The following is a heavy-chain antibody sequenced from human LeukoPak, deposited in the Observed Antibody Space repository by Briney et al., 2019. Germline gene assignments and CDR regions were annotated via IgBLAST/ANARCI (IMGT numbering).Heavy chain of an antibody. J-gene: IGHJ4*02. Sequence: ASVKVSCKASGYTFTGYYMHWVRQAPGQGLEWMGWINPNSGGTNYAQKFQGRVTMTRDTSISTAYMELRSLRSDDTAVYYCARELSSSWDKIDYWGQGTLVTVSS. CDR3: ARELSSSWDKIDY. V-gene: IGHV1-2*02. D-gene: IGHD6-13*01. CDR2: INPNSGGT. CDR1: GYTFTGYY.